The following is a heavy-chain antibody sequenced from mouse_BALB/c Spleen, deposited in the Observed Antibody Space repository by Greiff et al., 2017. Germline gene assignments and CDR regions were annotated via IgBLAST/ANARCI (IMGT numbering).Heavy chain of an antibody. CDR2: ISNGGGST. Sequence: EVHLVESGGGLVQPGGSLKLSCAASGFTFSSYTMSWVRQTPEKRLEWVAYISNGGGSTYYPDTVKGRFTISRDNAKNTLYLQMSSLKSEDTAMYYCARHGTGTPFAYWGQGTLVTVSA. CDR1: GFTFSSYT. J-gene: IGHJ3*01. D-gene: IGHD4-1*01. CDR3: ARHGTGTPFAY. V-gene: IGHV5-12-2*01.